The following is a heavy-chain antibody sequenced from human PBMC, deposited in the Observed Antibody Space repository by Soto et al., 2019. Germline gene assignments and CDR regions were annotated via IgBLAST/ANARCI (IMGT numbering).Heavy chain of an antibody. CDR2: IYYSGST. D-gene: IGHD3-10*01. Sequence: SETLSLTCTVSGGSISSYYWSWIRQPPGKGLEWIGYIYYSGSTNYNPSLKSRVTISVDTSKNQFSLKLSSVTAADTAVYYCARTMVRGVIINYFDYWGQGTLVTVSS. CDR3: ARTMVRGVIINYFDY. CDR1: GGSISSYY. J-gene: IGHJ4*02. V-gene: IGHV4-59*08.